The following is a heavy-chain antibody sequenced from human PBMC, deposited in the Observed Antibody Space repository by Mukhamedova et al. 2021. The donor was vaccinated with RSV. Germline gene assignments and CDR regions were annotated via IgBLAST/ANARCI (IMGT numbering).Heavy chain of an antibody. Sequence: VRQAPGQGLEWMGWTNPNSGGTNYAQKFQGRVTMTRDTSISTAYMDLSRLRSDDTAGYYCARDLYAYPAAGSPFAYWGQGTLVT. J-gene: IGHJ4*02. V-gene: IGHV1-2*02. D-gene: IGHD6-13*01. CDR3: ARDLYAYPAAGSPFAY. CDR2: TNPNSGGT.